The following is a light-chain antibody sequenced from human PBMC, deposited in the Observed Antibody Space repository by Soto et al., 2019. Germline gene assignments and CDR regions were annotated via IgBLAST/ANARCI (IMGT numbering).Light chain of an antibody. Sequence: QAVVTQSPSASASLGASVKLTCTLSSGHSNYAIAWHQHQAEKGPRYLMKVNSDGSHSKGDGIPDRFSGSSSGAERYLIISSLQSEDEADYYCQTWGTGIPWVFGGGTKVTVL. CDR3: QTWGTGIPWV. CDR1: SGHSNYA. CDR2: VNSDGSH. J-gene: IGLJ3*02. V-gene: IGLV4-69*01.